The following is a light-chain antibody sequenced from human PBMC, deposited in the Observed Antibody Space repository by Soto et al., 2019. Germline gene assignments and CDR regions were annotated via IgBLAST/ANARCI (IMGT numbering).Light chain of an antibody. CDR2: GAS. Sequence: EIVMTQSPATLSVSPGDSATLSCRASQSVSSNLAWYQQKPGQAPRLLIYGASTRATGIPARFSGSGSGTEFTLTISSLQSEDFAVYHCQQYNKWPQTFGQGTKVEIK. J-gene: IGKJ1*01. V-gene: IGKV3-15*01. CDR3: QQYNKWPQT. CDR1: QSVSSN.